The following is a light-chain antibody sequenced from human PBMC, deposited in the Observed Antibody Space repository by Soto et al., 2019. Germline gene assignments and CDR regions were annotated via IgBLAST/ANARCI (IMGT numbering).Light chain of an antibody. J-gene: IGLJ2*01. V-gene: IGLV1-40*01. CDR3: QSYDSSLGGSV. Sequence: QSVLTQPPSVSGAPGQRVTISCTGSSSNIGAGFDIHWYQQLPGTAPKLLIYGNTNRPSGVPDRFSGSKSGTSASLVITGLQAGDEADYYCQSYDSSLGGSVFGGGTKVTVL. CDR2: GNT. CDR1: SSNIGAGFD.